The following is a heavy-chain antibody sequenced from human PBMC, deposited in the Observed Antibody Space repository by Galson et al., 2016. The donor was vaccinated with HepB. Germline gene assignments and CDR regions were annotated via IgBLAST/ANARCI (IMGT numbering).Heavy chain of an antibody. D-gene: IGHD6-19*01. J-gene: IGHJ4*02. CDR1: GFIFSHYW. CDR3: VDNIGGSSGWPFDY. V-gene: IGHV3-74*01. Sequence: SLRLSCAASGFIFSHYWMHWVRQAPGKGLVWVSRINSDGSRTDYADSVKGRFTISRDNDRNTLYLQMDSLREEDTATYYCVDNIGGSSGWPFDYWGQGTLVTVSS. CDR2: INSDGSRT.